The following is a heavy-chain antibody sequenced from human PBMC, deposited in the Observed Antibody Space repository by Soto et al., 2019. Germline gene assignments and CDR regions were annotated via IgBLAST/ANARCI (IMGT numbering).Heavy chain of an antibody. CDR1: GGSISSGVYY. CDR3: ARAAETNNVDY. D-gene: IGHD1-7*01. V-gene: IGHV4-31*03. J-gene: IGHJ4*02. CDR2: IYYSGST. Sequence: SETLSLTCTVSGGSISSGVYYWSWIRQHPGKGLEWIGYIYYSGSTYYNPSLKSRVTISVDTSKNQFSLKLSSVTAADTAVYYCARAAETNNVDYWGQGTLVTVSS.